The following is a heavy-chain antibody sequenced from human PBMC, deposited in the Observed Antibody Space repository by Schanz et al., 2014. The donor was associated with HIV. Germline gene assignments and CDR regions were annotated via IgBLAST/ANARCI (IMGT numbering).Heavy chain of an antibody. V-gene: IGHV3-33*01. J-gene: IGHJ4*02. Sequence: QVQLVESGGGVVQPGGSLRLSCAASGFAFGIYGMHWVRQAPGKGLEWVAVIGHEGNDIHYVDSVAGRFTISRDNSKNTLYLQLGSLRTEDTAVYYCARDLNVGRHFDYWGQGALVTVSS. CDR3: ARDLNVGRHFDY. CDR2: IGHEGNDI. CDR1: GFAFGIYG. D-gene: IGHD1-26*01.